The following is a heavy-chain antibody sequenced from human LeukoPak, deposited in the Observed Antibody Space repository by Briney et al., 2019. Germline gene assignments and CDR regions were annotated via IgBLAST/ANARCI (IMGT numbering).Heavy chain of an antibody. D-gene: IGHD2-2*02. Sequence: GGSLRLSCAASGFTFSSYAMHWVRQAPGKGLEWVAVISYDGSNKYYADSVKGRFTISRDNSKNTLYLQMNSLRAEDTAVYYCARASSNGIHCSSTSCYICLDWFDPWGQGTLVTVSS. J-gene: IGHJ5*02. CDR2: ISYDGSNK. CDR3: ARASSNGIHCSSTSCYICLDWFDP. V-gene: IGHV3-30-3*01. CDR1: GFTFSSYA.